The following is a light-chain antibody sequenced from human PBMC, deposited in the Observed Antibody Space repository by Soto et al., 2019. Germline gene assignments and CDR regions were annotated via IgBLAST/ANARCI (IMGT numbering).Light chain of an antibody. CDR3: AAWDDGLNALV. V-gene: IGLV1-44*01. Sequence: QAVVTQPPSASGTPGQTVIISCSGSSSNIGSNTVNWYQQLPGTAPKLLIFSNSQRPSGVPDRFSGSRSGTSASLPITGVQSEDEAHCYCAAWDDGLNALVFGGGTKLTVL. CDR1: SSNIGSNT. CDR2: SNS. J-gene: IGLJ2*01.